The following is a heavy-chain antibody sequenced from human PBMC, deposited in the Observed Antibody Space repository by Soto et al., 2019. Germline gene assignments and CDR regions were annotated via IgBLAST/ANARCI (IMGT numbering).Heavy chain of an antibody. D-gene: IGHD2-15*01. CDR2: ISGSGGST. CDR1: GFTFSSYA. CDR3: AKGDCSGGSCYYAFDI. Sequence: SGGSLRLSCAASGFTFSSYAMSWVRQAPGKGLEWVSAISGSGGSTYYADSVKGRFTISRDNSKNTLYLQMNSLRAEDTAVYYCAKGDCSGGSCYYAFDIWGQGTMVTVSS. V-gene: IGHV3-23*01. J-gene: IGHJ3*02.